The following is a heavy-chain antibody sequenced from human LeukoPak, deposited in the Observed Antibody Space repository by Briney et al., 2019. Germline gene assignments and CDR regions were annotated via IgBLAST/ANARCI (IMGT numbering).Heavy chain of an antibody. Sequence: PSETLSLTCAVYGGSFSGYYWSWIRQPPGKGLEWIGEINHSGSTNYNPSLKSRVTISVDTSKNQSSLKLSSVTAADTAVYYCARVSAKWLAFDIWGQGTMVTVSS. V-gene: IGHV4-34*01. CDR2: INHSGST. J-gene: IGHJ3*02. D-gene: IGHD5-12*01. CDR3: ARVSAKWLAFDI. CDR1: GGSFSGYY.